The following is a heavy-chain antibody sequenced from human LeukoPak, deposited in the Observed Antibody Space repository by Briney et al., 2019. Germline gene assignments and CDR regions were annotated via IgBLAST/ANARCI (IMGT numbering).Heavy chain of an antibody. J-gene: IGHJ6*02. D-gene: IGHD4-17*01. CDR1: GYTFTVYY. V-gene: IGHV1-2*02. CDR2: INPNSGDT. Sequence: GASVKVSCKASGYTFTVYYMHWVRQAPGQGLEWMGWINPNSGDTNYAQKFQGRVTMTRDTSISTAYMELSRLRSDDTAVYYCARGILASTVTTGTYYYYGMDVWGQGTTVTVSS. CDR3: ARGILASTVTTGTYYYYGMDV.